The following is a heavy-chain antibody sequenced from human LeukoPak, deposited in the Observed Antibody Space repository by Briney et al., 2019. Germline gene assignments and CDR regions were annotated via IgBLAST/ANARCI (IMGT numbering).Heavy chain of an antibody. CDR2: IIPILGIA. D-gene: IGHD2-2*01. CDR1: GGTFSSYA. CDR3: ARSSRSSTSWGLFDY. Sequence: ASVKVSCKASGGTFSSYAISWVRQAPGQGLEWMGRIIPILGIANYAQKFQGRVTITADKSTSTAYMELSSLRSEDSAVYYCARSSRSSTSWGLFDYWGQGTLVTVSS. V-gene: IGHV1-69*04. J-gene: IGHJ4*02.